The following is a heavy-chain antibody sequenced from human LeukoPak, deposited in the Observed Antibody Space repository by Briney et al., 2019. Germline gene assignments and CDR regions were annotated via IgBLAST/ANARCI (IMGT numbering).Heavy chain of an antibody. CDR2: ISSSGGTI. CDR1: GFTFSDYY. D-gene: IGHD4-4*01. V-gene: IGHV3-11*01. CDR3: AKGASTTVTTWFDY. Sequence: GGSLRLSCAASGFTFSDYYMSWIRQAPGKGLEWVSYISSSGGTIYYADSVKGRFTISRDNAKNSLYLQMNSLRAEDTAVYYCAKGASTTVTTWFDYWGQGTLVTVSS. J-gene: IGHJ4*02.